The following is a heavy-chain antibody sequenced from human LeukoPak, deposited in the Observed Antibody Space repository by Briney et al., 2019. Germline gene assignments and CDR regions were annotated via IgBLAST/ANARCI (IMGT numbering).Heavy chain of an antibody. J-gene: IGHJ6*02. V-gene: IGHV5-51*01. D-gene: IGHD3-10*01. CDR2: IYPGDSDT. CDR3: ARLTMVRGVISYYGMDV. Sequence: GESLKISCKGSGYSFTSYWIGWVRQMPGKGLEWMGIIYPGDSDTRYSPSFQGQVTISADKSISTAYLQWSSLKASDTAMYYCARLTMVRGVISYYGMDVWGQGTTVTVSS. CDR1: GYSFTSYW.